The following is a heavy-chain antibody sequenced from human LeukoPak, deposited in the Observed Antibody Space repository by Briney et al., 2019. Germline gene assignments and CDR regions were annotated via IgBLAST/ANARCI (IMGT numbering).Heavy chain of an antibody. J-gene: IGHJ4*02. V-gene: IGHV3-33*01. CDR1: GFTFSIYG. D-gene: IGHD3-10*01. Sequence: GGSLRLSCAASGFTFSIYGMHWVRQATGKVLEWVAVIWNDGSNKYYADSVKGRFTISRDNSKNTLYLQMNSLRAEDTAVYSCARASGPFDYWGQGTLVTVSS. CDR3: ARASGPFDY. CDR2: IWNDGSNK.